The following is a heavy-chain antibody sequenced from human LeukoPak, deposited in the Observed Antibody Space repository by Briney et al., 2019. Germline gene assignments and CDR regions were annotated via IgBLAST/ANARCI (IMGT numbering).Heavy chain of an antibody. Sequence: GSLRLSCAASGFTFISYSTNWVRQAPGKGLEWVSSISSSSSYIYYADSVKGRFTISRDNAKNSLYLQMNSLRAEDTAVYYCARAYSEKYGLGYYYMDVWGKGTTVTISS. CDR3: ARAYSEKYGLGYYYMDV. V-gene: IGHV3-21*01. CDR1: GFTFISYS. D-gene: IGHD1-26*01. CDR2: ISSSSSYI. J-gene: IGHJ6*03.